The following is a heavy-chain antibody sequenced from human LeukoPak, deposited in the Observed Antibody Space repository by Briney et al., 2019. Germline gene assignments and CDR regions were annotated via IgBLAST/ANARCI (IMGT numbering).Heavy chain of an antibody. V-gene: IGHV3-43*01. CDR1: GFTFDDYT. J-gene: IGHJ5*02. Sequence: PGGSLRLSCAASGFTFDDYTMHWVRQAPGKGLEWVSLISWDGGSTYYADSVKGRFTISRDNSKNTLYLQMNSLRAEDTAVYYCAKDPRYSYGRNWFDPWGQGTLVTVSS. D-gene: IGHD5-18*01. CDR2: ISWDGGST. CDR3: AKDPRYSYGRNWFDP.